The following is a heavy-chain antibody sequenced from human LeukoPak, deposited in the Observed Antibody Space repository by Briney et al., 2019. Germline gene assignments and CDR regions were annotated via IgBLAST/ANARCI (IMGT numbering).Heavy chain of an antibody. Sequence: ASVKVSCKASGYTFTGYYMHWVRQAPGQGLEWMGWINPNSGGTNYAQKFHGRVTMTRDKSISTAYMELSRLRSDDTAVYYCARGEITSGGVIVVFDSWGQGTLVTVSS. J-gene: IGHJ4*02. V-gene: IGHV1-2*02. CDR3: ARGEITSGGVIVVFDS. CDR2: INPNSGGT. CDR1: GYTFTGYY. D-gene: IGHD3-16*02.